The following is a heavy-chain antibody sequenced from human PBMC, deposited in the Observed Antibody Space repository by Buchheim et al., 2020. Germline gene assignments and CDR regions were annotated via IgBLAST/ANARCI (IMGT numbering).Heavy chain of an antibody. CDR3: ATATTLTRSSSYLWFDP. CDR2: ISGSGGST. Sequence: EVQLLESGGGLVQPGGSLRLSCAASGFTFSSYAMSWVRQAPGKGLEWVSAISGSGGSTYYADSVKGRFTISRDNSKNTLYLQMNSLRAEDTAVYYCATATTLTRSSSYLWFDPWGQGTL. J-gene: IGHJ5*02. D-gene: IGHD6-6*01. CDR1: GFTFSSYA. V-gene: IGHV3-23*01.